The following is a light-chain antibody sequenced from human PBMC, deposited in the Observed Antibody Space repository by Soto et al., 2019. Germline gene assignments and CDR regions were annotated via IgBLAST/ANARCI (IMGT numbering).Light chain of an antibody. CDR1: QSVSSY. CDR3: QQRSNWSFT. V-gene: IGKV3-11*01. J-gene: IGKJ3*01. Sequence: EIVLPQSPATLSLSPGERANLSCRASQSVSSYLAWYQQKPGQAPRLLIYDASNRATGIPARFNGSGSVTVFTRTICSLEPEDFAVYYCQQRSNWSFTFGPGTKVDI. CDR2: DAS.